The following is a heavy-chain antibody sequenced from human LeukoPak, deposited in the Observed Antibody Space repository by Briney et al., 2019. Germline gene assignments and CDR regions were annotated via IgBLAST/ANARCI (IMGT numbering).Heavy chain of an antibody. CDR1: GGSISSGSYY. Sequence: SETLSLTCTVSGGSISSGSYYWSWIRQPAGKGLEWIGRIYTSGSTNYNPSLKSRVTISVDTSKNQFSLKLSSVTAADTAVYYCARVRRLTMVRGTPRIDAFDIWGQGTMVTVSS. CDR3: ARVRRLTMVRGTPRIDAFDI. V-gene: IGHV4-61*02. J-gene: IGHJ3*02. CDR2: IYTSGST. D-gene: IGHD3-10*01.